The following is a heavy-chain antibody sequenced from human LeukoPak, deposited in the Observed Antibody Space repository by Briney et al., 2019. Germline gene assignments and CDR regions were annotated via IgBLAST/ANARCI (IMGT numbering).Heavy chain of an antibody. Sequence: ASVKVSCKASGYTFTGYYMHWVRQAPGQGVEWMGWINPNSGGTNYAQKFQGRVTMTRDTSISTAYMELSRLRSDDTAVYYCARGTGVWLQLRGFDYWGQGTLVTVSS. CDR3: ARGTGVWLQLRGFDY. D-gene: IGHD5-24*01. CDR2: INPNSGGT. J-gene: IGHJ4*02. CDR1: GYTFTGYY. V-gene: IGHV1-2*02.